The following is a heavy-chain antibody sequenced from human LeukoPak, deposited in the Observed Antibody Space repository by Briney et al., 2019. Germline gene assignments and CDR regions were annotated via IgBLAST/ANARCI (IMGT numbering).Heavy chain of an antibody. J-gene: IGHJ6*03. CDR3: ANAPSAIYYYYYYMDV. Sequence: GASVKVSCKASGYTFTSYGISWVRQAPGQGLEWMGWISAYNGNTNYAQKLQGRVTMTTDTSTSTAYMELRSLRSDDTAVYYCANAPSAIYYYYYYMDVWGKGTTVTVSS. CDR1: GYTFTSYG. CDR2: ISAYNGNT. V-gene: IGHV1-18*01. D-gene: IGHD2-2*01.